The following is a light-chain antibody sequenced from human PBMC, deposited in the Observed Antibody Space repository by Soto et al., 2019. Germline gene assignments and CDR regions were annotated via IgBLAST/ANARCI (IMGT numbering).Light chain of an antibody. V-gene: IGKV3-20*01. CDR3: QQYHNSPLT. CDR1: QSVSSNY. CDR2: GAS. Sequence: PGEIATLSCRASQSVSSNYLAWYQQKPGQAPRVLIYGASSRTTGIPDGFSGSGSGTDFTLTISRLEPEDFAVYYCQQYHNSPLTFGQGTKVDIK. J-gene: IGKJ1*01.